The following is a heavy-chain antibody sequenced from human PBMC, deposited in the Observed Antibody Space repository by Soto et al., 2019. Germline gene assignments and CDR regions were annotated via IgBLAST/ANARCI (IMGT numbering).Heavy chain of an antibody. J-gene: IGHJ4*02. Sequence: QVQLVESGGGLVKPGGSLRLSCAASGFTFSDYYMSWIRQAPGKGLEWVSYISSSSSYTNYADSVRGRFTISRDNTQITLYLQMNILRSEDTAVNFCARGRTDYWGQGTLVTVAS. CDR1: GFTFSDYY. CDR3: ARGRTDY. V-gene: IGHV3-11*06. CDR2: ISSSSSYT.